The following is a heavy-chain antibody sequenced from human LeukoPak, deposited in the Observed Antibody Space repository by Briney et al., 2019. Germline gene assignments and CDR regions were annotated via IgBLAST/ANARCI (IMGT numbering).Heavy chain of an antibody. D-gene: IGHD4-23*01. V-gene: IGHV4-39*01. CDR3: ARHDYGGNHVDY. Sequence: PSETLSLTCTVSGGSISSSSYYWGWIRQPPGRGLEWIGSIYYSGSTYYNPSLKSRVTISVDTSKNQFSLKLSSVTAADTAVYYCARHDYGGNHVDYWGQGTLVTVSS. J-gene: IGHJ4*02. CDR1: GGSISSSSYY. CDR2: IYYSGST.